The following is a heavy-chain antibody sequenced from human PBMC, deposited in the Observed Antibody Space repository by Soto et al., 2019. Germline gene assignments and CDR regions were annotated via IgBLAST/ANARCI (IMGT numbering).Heavy chain of an antibody. Sequence: QVQLVQSGAEVKKPGSSVKVSCKASGGTFSSYAISWVRQAPGQGLEWMGGIIPIFGTANYAQKFQGRDTITEDESTSTAYMEMSSLRSEDTAVNYCARNVKRWSGYSRYDAFDIWGQGTMVTVSS. D-gene: IGHD3-3*01. CDR2: IIPIFGTA. J-gene: IGHJ3*02. CDR1: GGTFSSYA. V-gene: IGHV1-69*01. CDR3: ARNVKRWSGYSRYDAFDI.